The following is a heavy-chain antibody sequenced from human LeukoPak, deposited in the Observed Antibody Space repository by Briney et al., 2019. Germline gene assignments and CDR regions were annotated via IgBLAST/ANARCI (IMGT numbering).Heavy chain of an antibody. V-gene: IGHV4-31*02. J-gene: IGHJ4*02. CDR2: VYFTGTS. Sequence: SETLSLTCSVSGGSLSRGGYYWSWVRQRPGEGLEWIGNVYFTGTSYYNPSLKSRVSMSVDTSDTQFSLNLSSVTAADTAVYYCARLDYGLESYYFDHWGQGILVIVSS. CDR3: ARLDYGLESYYFDH. CDR1: GGSLSRGGYY. D-gene: IGHD4-17*01.